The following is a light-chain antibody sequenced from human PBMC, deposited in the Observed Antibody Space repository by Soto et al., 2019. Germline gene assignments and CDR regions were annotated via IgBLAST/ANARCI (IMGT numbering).Light chain of an antibody. J-gene: IGKJ4*01. CDR2: GAS. V-gene: IGKV3-20*01. Sequence: EIVLTQSPGTLSLSPGERATLSCRASQTVSSNYLAWYQQKPGQAPRLLIYGASSRATGIPVRFSGSGSGTDVTLTISRLEPEDFAVYYCQHYGSSPLTFGGGTKVEIK. CDR1: QTVSSNY. CDR3: QHYGSSPLT.